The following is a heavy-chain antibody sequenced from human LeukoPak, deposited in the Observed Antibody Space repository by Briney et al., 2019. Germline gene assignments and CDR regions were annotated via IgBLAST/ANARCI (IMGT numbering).Heavy chain of an antibody. CDR2: IKPDGSEK. Sequence: GGSLRLSCAASRFTFSSHWMSWVRQAPGKGLEWVASIKPDGSEKYYVDSVKGRFTISRDSAKNSLYLQMNTLRAEDTAVYYCARDRGSSGWYEFDYWGQGTLVTVSS. J-gene: IGHJ4*02. D-gene: IGHD6-19*01. CDR1: RFTFSSHW. CDR3: ARDRGSSGWYEFDY. V-gene: IGHV3-7*01.